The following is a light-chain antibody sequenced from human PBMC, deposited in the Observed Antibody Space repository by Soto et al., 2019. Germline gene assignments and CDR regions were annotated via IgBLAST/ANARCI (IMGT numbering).Light chain of an antibody. CDR1: SGRTNYA. CDR3: LTWGAGIWV. Sequence: QSVLTQSPSASASLGASVKLTCTLSSGRTNYAIAWLRLQPEKGPRYLMKLNSDGRHSKGDGIPDRFSGSSSGAERYLTISSLRSEDEADYYCLTWGAGIWVFGGGTKLTVL. V-gene: IGLV4-69*01. J-gene: IGLJ3*02. CDR2: LNSDGRH.